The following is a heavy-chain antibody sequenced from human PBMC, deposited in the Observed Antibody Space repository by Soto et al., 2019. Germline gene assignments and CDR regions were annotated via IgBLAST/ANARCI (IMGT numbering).Heavy chain of an antibody. Sequence: LRLSCAASGFTFSSYAMHWVRQAPGKGLEWVAVISYDGSNKYYADSVKGRFTISRDNSKNTLYLQMNSLRAEDTAVYYCARDTRGKIVVVYYYYGMDVWGQGTTVTVSS. CDR3: ARDTRGKIVVVYYYYGMDV. D-gene: IGHD3-22*01. V-gene: IGHV3-30-3*01. CDR2: ISYDGSNK. J-gene: IGHJ6*02. CDR1: GFTFSSYA.